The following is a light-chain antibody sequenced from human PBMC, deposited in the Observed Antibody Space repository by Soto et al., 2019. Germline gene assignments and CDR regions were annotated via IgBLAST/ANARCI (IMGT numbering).Light chain of an antibody. J-gene: IGKJ2*01. CDR3: XXYNDWPPYT. Sequence: IVLTQSPATLSVSPGERATLSCRASRSVTSNLAWYQQKPGQAPRLLIYGASTRATGIPARFSGSGSATEFTLTISSLQSEDFAVYYCXXYNDWPPYTFGQGTKLEIK. CDR1: RSVTSN. V-gene: IGKV3-15*01. CDR2: GAS.